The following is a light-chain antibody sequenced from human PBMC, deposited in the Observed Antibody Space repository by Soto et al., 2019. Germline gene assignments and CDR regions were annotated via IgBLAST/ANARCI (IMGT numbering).Light chain of an antibody. CDR3: QQSYGLPYT. J-gene: IGKJ2*01. CDR2: AAS. CDR1: QSVNTY. V-gene: IGKV1-39*01. Sequence: DIQMTQSPSSLSASVGDRVTISCRASQSVNTYINWYQQRPGTAPKLLIYAASTLESGVPSRFSGSGSGTDFTLTIRSLQPEDFTTYYCQQSYGLPYTFGQGTKLEI.